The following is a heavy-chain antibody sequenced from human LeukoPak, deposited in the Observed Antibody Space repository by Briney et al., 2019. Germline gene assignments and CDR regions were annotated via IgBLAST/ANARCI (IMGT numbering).Heavy chain of an antibody. J-gene: IGHJ4*02. CDR1: GGSFSGYY. D-gene: IGHD6-19*01. CDR2: IEYSGST. V-gene: IGHV4-34*01. Sequence: SETLSLTCAVYGGSFSGYYWSWIRQPPGKGLEWIGSIEYSGSTYYNPPLKSRVIMSVDTSKKQFSLKVISVTAADTAVYYCARLAHSSGYLAFDYWGQGTLVTVSS. CDR3: ARLAHSSGYLAFDY.